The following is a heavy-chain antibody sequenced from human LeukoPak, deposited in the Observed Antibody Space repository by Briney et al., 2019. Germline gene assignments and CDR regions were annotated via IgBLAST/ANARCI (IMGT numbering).Heavy chain of an antibody. Sequence: ASVKVSCKASGYTFTGYYMHWVRQAPGQGLEWMGWINPNSGGTNYAQKFQGRVTMTRDTSNSTAYMELSRLRSDVTAVYYCARSITFVGVDCLRPMDVWGKGTTVTVSS. D-gene: IGHD3-3*01. CDR1: GYTFTGYY. V-gene: IGHV1-2*02. CDR3: ARSITFVGVDCLRPMDV. J-gene: IGHJ6*03. CDR2: INPNSGGT.